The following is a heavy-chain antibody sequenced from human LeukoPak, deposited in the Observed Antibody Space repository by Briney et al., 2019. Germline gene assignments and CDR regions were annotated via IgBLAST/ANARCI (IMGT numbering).Heavy chain of an antibody. J-gene: IGHJ6*03. CDR3: AREGPGSYYYMDV. CDR2: INTNTGNP. Sequence: GASVKASCKASGYTFTSYAMNWVRQAPGQGLEWMGWINTNTGNPTYAQGFTGRFVFSLDTSVSTAYLQISSLKAEDTAVYYCAREGPGSYYYMDVWGKGTTVTVSS. CDR1: GYTFTSYA. V-gene: IGHV7-4-1*02. D-gene: IGHD3-10*01.